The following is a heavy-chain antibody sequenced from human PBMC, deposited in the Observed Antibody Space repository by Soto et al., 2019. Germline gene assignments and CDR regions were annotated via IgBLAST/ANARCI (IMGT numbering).Heavy chain of an antibody. CDR2: ISGGAGTT. CDR3: ARDLRDSDL. D-gene: IGHD4-17*01. V-gene: IGHV3-23*01. Sequence: GGSLRLSCAASGFTFSNSGMSWVRQAPGKGLEWVSGISGGAGTTYYAESVKGRFTISRDNSKKTLYLQMNSLRADDTAVYYCARDLRDSDLWGQGTLVTVSS. J-gene: IGHJ5*02. CDR1: GFTFSNSG.